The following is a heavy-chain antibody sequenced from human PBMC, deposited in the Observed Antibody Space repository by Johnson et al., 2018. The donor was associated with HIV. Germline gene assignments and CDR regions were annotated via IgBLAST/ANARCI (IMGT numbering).Heavy chain of an antibody. D-gene: IGHD1-26*01. CDR1: RSTSSSYA. J-gene: IGHJ3*02. Sequence: LQLVESGGGVVQPARSLRLSCAASRSTSSSYAMNSARQAPGKGLAFVSSINWSRGSTGSAASVKGLFTISRDNAKNSLYLQMNSLRAEDTALYYCARYSGSYYTIAFDIWGQGTMVTVSS. CDR3: ARYSGSYYTIAFDI. V-gene: IGHV3-20*04. CDR2: INWSRGST.